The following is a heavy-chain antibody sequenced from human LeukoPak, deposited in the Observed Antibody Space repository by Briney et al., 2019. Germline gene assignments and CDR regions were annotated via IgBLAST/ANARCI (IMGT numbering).Heavy chain of an antibody. V-gene: IGHV4-34*01. D-gene: IGHD4-23*01. CDR2: INHSGST. CDR3: ARHLLRWGPYYFDY. Sequence: SETLSLTCAVYGGSFSGYYWSWIRQPPGKGLEWIGEINHSGSTNYNPSLKSRVTISVDTSKNQFSLKLSSVTAADTAVYYCARHLLRWGPYYFDYWGQGTLVTVSS. CDR1: GGSFSGYY. J-gene: IGHJ4*02.